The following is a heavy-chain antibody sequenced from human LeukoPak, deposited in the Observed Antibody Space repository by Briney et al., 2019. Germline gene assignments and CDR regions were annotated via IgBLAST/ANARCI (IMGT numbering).Heavy chain of an antibody. V-gene: IGHV3-23*01. CDR1: GFTFSSYA. Sequence: GGSLRLSCAASGFTFSSYAMSWVRQAPGKGLEWVSAINASGGSTYYADSVKGRFTISRDNSKNTLYLQMNSLRAEDTAVYYCAREGDYYGSGSYYRLGYFDYWGQGTLVTVSS. D-gene: IGHD3-10*01. J-gene: IGHJ4*02. CDR2: INASGGST. CDR3: AREGDYYGSGSYYRLGYFDY.